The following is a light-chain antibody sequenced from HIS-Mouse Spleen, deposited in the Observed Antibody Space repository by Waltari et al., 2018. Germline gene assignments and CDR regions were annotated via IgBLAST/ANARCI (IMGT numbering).Light chain of an antibody. V-gene: IGLV2-11*01. CDR3: RTYAGRYGVV. CDR1: SSDVGGYNP. Sequence: QSALTQPRPVSESPGQSLPITCPGTSSDVGGYNPASRYPQHPGKAPKLMSYEVSKRPPGVPERFDGANAGNRTSLNIHGLEAGDEADYDCRTYAGRYGVVFGGGTKLTVL. J-gene: IGLJ2*01. CDR2: EVS.